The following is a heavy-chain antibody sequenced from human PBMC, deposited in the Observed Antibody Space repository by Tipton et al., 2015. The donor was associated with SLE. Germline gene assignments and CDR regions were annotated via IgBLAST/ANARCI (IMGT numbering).Heavy chain of an antibody. V-gene: IGHV3-23*03. J-gene: IGHJ4*02. CDR3: AKASTIGGEFDS. CDR2: IYSGGST. CDR1: GFTFSSYA. Sequence: SLRLSCAASGFTFSSYAMSWVRQTPGKGLEWVSVIYSGGSTYYADSVKGRFTISRDNSKNTLYLQMNSLRAEDTAVYYCAKASTIGGEFDSGGQGSLVAVSS. D-gene: IGHD3-16*01.